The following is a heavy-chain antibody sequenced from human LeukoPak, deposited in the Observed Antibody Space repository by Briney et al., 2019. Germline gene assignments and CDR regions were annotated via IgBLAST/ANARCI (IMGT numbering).Heavy chain of an antibody. V-gene: IGHV1-2*02. CDR1: GYTFTGYY. CDR2: INPNSGGT. CDR3: ARVRCCGGDWGD. Sequence: ASVKVSCKASGYTFTGYYMHWVRQAPGQGLEWMGWINPNSGGTNYAQKFQGRVTMTRDTPISTAYMELSRLRSDDTAVYYCARVRCCGGDWGDWGQGTLVTVSS. J-gene: IGHJ4*02. D-gene: IGHD2-21*01.